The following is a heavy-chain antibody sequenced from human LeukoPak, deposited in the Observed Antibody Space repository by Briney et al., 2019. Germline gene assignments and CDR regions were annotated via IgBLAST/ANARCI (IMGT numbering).Heavy chain of an antibody. CDR1: GFTFSSYG. D-gene: IGHD1-14*01. CDR3: AKPARTDYADY. J-gene: IGHJ4*02. V-gene: IGHV3-30*02. CDR2: IRYDGSNK. Sequence: GGSLRLSCAASGFTFSSYGVHWGRQAPGKGLEWVAFIRYDGSNKYYADSVKGRFTISRDNSKNTLYLQMNSLRAEDTAVYYCAKPARTDYADYWGQGTLVTVSS.